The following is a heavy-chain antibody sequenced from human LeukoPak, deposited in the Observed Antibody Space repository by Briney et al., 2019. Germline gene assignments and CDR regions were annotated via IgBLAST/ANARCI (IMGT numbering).Heavy chain of an antibody. CDR3: ARETHRVINTSWYIDYFDY. CDR1: GASISDYF. Sequence: SETLSLTCTVSGASISDYFWSWIRQPAGKGLEWIGRFYISGSTKYNPSLKSRVIMSVDTAKNQISLNLTSVAAADTAVYYCARETHRVINTSWYIDYFDYWGQGALVTVSS. D-gene: IGHD6-13*01. J-gene: IGHJ4*02. V-gene: IGHV4-4*07. CDR2: FYISGST.